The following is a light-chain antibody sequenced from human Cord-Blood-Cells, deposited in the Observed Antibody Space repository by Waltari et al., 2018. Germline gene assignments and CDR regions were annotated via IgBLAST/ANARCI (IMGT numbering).Light chain of an antibody. V-gene: IGKV3-20*01. CDR2: GAS. CDR3: QQYGSSRIFT. CDR1: QSVSSSY. Sequence: EIVLTQSPGTLSLSPGERATLSCRASQSVSSSYLAGYQQKPGQAPRLLIYGASSRATGIPDRFSGSGSGTDFTLTISRLEPEDFAVYYCQQYGSSRIFTFGPGTKVDIK. J-gene: IGKJ3*01.